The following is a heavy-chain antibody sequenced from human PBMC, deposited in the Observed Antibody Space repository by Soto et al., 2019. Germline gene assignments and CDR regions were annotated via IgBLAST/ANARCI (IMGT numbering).Heavy chain of an antibody. J-gene: IGHJ4*02. CDR1: GGSISSGGYY. CDR2: IYYSGST. CDR3: ARRGIAVAGTPAAGYYFDY. D-gene: IGHD6-19*01. V-gene: IGHV4-31*03. Sequence: SETLSLTCTVSGGSISSGGYYWSWIRQHPGKGLEWIGYIYYSGSTYYNPSLKSRVTISVDTSKNQFSLKLSSVTAADTAVYYCARRGIAVAGTPAAGYYFDYWGQGTLVTVSS.